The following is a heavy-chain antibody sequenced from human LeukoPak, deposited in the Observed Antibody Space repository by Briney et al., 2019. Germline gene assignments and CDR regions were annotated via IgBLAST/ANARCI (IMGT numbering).Heavy chain of an antibody. V-gene: IGHV3-23*01. CDR3: ARVLVTAYGNWFDP. J-gene: IGHJ5*02. Sequence: GGSLRLSCAASGFTFSSYAMRWVRQAPGKGLEWVSAIGSGSGGTTIYADSVKGRFTISRDNSKNTLYLQMNSLRAEDTAVYYCARVLVTAYGNWFDPWGQGTLVTVSS. CDR2: IGSGSGGTT. D-gene: IGHD2-21*02. CDR1: GFTFSSYA.